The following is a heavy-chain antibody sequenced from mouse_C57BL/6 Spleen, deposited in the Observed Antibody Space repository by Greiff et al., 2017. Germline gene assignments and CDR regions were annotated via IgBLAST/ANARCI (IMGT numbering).Heavy chain of an antibody. V-gene: IGHV1-81*01. CDR1: GYTFTSYG. CDR2: IYPRSGNT. CDR3: ARYGTTGSYWYFDV. J-gene: IGHJ1*03. Sequence: VQLQQSGAELARPGASVKLSCKASGYTFTSYGISWVKQRTGQGLEWIGEIYPRSGNTYYNEKFKGKATLTADKSSSTAYMELRSLTSEDSAVYFGARYGTTGSYWYFDVWGTGTTVTVSS. D-gene: IGHD1-1*01.